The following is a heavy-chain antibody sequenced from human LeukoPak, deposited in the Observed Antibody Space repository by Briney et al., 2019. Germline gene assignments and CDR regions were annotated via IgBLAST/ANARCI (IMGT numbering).Heavy chain of an antibody. J-gene: IGHJ4*02. D-gene: IGHD5-18*01. CDR1: GGSISSYY. Sequence: SETLSLTCTVSGGSISSYYWSWIRQPPGKGLEWIGYIYYSGSTNYNPSLKSRVTISVDTSKNQFSLKLSSVTAADTAVYYCARWMDSTWIQPAWGQGTLVTVSS. CDR2: IYYSGST. CDR3: ARWMDSTWIQPA. V-gene: IGHV4-59*01.